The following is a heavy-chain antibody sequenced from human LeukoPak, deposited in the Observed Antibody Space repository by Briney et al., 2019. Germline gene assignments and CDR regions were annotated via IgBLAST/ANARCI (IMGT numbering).Heavy chain of an antibody. CDR2: INPSGGST. CDR3: ARVGKYNYDSTGDAFDI. D-gene: IGHD3-22*01. CDR1: GYTFTTYY. V-gene: IGHV1-46*01. Sequence: ASVKVSCKASGYTFTTYYVHWVRQAPGQGLEWMGIINPSGGSTTYAQKFRGRLTMTRDMSTSTVYMELSSLRSEDTAVYYCARVGKYNYDSTGDAFDIWGQGTMVTVSS. J-gene: IGHJ3*02.